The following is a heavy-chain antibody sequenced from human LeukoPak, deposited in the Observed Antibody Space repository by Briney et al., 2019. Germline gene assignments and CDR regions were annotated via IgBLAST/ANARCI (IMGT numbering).Heavy chain of an antibody. Sequence: ASVKVSCKASGYTFTSHYMHWVRQAPGQGLEWMGIINPSGGSTSYAQKFQGRVTMTRDMSTSTVYMELSSLRSEDTAVYYCARDRRSSGWHAYFDYWGQGTLVTVSS. V-gene: IGHV1-46*01. CDR1: GYTFTSHY. CDR3: ARDRRSSGWHAYFDY. CDR2: INPSGGST. D-gene: IGHD6-19*01. J-gene: IGHJ4*02.